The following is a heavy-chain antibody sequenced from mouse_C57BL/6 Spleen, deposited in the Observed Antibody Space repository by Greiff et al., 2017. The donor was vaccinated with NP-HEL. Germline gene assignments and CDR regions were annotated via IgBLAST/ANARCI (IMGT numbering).Heavy chain of an antibody. Sequence: DVQLVESGGGLVKPGGSLKLSCAASGFTFSDYGMHWVRQAPEKGLEWVAYISSGSSTIYYADTVKGRFTISRDNAKNTLFLQMTSLRSEDTAMYYCARGSYDYDAMDYWGQGTSVTVSS. CDR3: ARGSYDYDAMDY. CDR1: GFTFSDYG. J-gene: IGHJ4*01. CDR2: ISSGSSTI. V-gene: IGHV5-17*01.